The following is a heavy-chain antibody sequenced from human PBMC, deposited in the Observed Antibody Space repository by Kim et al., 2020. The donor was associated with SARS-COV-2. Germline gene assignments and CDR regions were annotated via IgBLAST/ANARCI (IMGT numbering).Heavy chain of an antibody. CDR3: ARDSRYCSGGSCYTRAYYFDY. J-gene: IGHJ4*02. V-gene: IGHV1-18*01. D-gene: IGHD2-15*01. CDR1: GYTFTSYG. Sequence: ASVKVSCKASGYTFTSYGISWVRQAPGQGLEWMGWISAYNGNTNYAQKLQGRVTMSTDTSTSTAYMELRSLRSDDTAVYYCARDSRYCSGGSCYTRAYYFDYWGQGTLVTVSS. CDR2: ISAYNGNT.